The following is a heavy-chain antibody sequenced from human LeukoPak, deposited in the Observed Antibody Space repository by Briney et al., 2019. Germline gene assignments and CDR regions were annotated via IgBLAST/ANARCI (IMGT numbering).Heavy chain of an antibody. V-gene: IGHV4-34*01. CDR1: GGSFSGYY. CDR2: INHSGST. J-gene: IGHJ5*02. D-gene: IGHD1-26*01. CDR3: VRSLVVGATYPYH. Sequence: SETLSLTCAVYGGSFSGYYWSWIRQPPGKGLEWIGEINHSGSTNYNPSLKSRVTISVDTSKNQFSLKLSSVTAADTAVYYCVRSLVVGATYPYHWGQGTLVTVSS.